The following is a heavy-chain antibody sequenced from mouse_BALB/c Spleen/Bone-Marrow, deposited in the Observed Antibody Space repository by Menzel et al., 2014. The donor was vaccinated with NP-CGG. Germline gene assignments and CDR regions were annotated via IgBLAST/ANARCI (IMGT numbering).Heavy chain of an antibody. V-gene: IGHV1-82*01. Sequence: VQLQESGPELVRPGASVKISCKASGYEFSDSWMNWVKQRPGQGLEWIGRIYPGDGDSIYNGKFKGKATLTPDKFSSTAYMQLSSLTSVDSAVYSYARSLSVVTPMDYWGQGTSVTVSS. D-gene: IGHD1-1*01. CDR1: GYEFSDSW. J-gene: IGHJ4*01. CDR3: ARSLSVVTPMDY. CDR2: IYPGDGDS.